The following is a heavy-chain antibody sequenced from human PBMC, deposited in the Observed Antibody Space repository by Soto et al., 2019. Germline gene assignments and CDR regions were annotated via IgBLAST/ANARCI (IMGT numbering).Heavy chain of an antibody. D-gene: IGHD5-12*01. J-gene: IGHJ3*01. CDR2: IGGRGNSA. V-gene: IGHV3-23*01. Sequence: LRLSCAASGFIFTNYAMNWVRQAPGKGLEWVSVIGGRGNSAYYADSVQGRFTISRDNSKNTLSLQMSSLTADDTAIYYCVREGRGSFDFWGRGTMVTVSS. CDR1: GFIFTNYA. CDR3: VREGRGSFDF.